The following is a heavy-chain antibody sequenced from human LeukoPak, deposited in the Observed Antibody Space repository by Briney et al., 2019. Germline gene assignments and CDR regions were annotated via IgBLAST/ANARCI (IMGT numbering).Heavy chain of an antibody. Sequence: GGSLRLSCAASGFTFSSYSMNWVRQAPGKGLEWVSSISNSSSYIYYADSVKGRFTISRDNAKNSLYLQMNSLRAEDTAVYYCAKIDYGDYEGFVDYWGQGTLVTVSS. J-gene: IGHJ4*02. D-gene: IGHD4-17*01. CDR2: ISNSSSYI. CDR1: GFTFSSYS. V-gene: IGHV3-21*01. CDR3: AKIDYGDYEGFVDY.